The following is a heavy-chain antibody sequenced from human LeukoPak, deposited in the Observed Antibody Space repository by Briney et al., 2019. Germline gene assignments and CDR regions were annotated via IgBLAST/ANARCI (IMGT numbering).Heavy chain of an antibody. J-gene: IGHJ4*02. D-gene: IGHD5-18*01. V-gene: IGHV5-51*01. Sequence: IIYPRSSETIYTPSFQGQVTISADKAISTAYLQWSSLKASDTAMYYCARTPSELWLHDYWGQGTLVTVSS. CDR3: ARTPSELWLHDY. CDR2: IYPRSSET.